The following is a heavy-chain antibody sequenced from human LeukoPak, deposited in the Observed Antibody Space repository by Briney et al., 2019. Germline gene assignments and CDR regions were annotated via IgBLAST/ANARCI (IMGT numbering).Heavy chain of an antibody. CDR3: ARGYSGYDGSDY. Sequence: GGSLRLPCAASGFTFSSYGMHWVRQAPGKGLEGVAVIWYDGSNKYYADSVKGRFTISRDNSKNTLYLQMNSLRAEDTAVYYCARGYSGYDGSDYWGQGTLVTVSS. V-gene: IGHV3-33*01. J-gene: IGHJ4*02. D-gene: IGHD5-12*01. CDR2: IWYDGSNK. CDR1: GFTFSSYG.